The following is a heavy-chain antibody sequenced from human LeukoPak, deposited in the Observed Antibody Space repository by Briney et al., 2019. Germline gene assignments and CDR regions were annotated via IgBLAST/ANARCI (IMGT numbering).Heavy chain of an antibody. CDR3: VRVSPGTTIYAY. Sequence: ASVKVSCKASGYTFTSYGISWVRQAPGQGLEWMGWISAYNGNTNYAQKLQGRVTMTTDTSTSTAYMELSSLRSEDTAIYYCVRVSPGTTIYAYWGQGTLVTVSS. CDR2: ISAYNGNT. J-gene: IGHJ4*02. D-gene: IGHD1-14*01. CDR1: GYTFTSYG. V-gene: IGHV1-18*01.